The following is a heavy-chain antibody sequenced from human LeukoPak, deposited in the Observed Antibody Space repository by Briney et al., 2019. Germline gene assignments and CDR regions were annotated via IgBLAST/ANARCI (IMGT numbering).Heavy chain of an antibody. CDR3: ARDKYTTSSGASSEFDY. D-gene: IGHD6-6*01. CDR2: IYTTGST. CDR1: GGSISSYY. Sequence: PSETLSLTCTVSGGSISSYYWSWIRQPAGKGLEWIGRIYTTGSTNYNPSLKSRVTISVDRSRNQFSLKMTSVTAADTAVFYCARDKYTTSSGASSEFDYWGQGTLVIVSS. V-gene: IGHV4-4*07. J-gene: IGHJ4*02.